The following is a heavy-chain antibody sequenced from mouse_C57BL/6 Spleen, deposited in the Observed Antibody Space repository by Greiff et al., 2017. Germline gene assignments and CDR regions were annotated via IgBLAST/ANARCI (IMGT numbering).Heavy chain of an antibody. D-gene: IGHD4-1*01. J-gene: IGHJ4*01. CDR1: GFSLTSYG. CDR3: ARKGWDEGGYAMDY. V-gene: IGHV2-2*01. Sequence: VQRVESGPGLVQPSQSLSITCTVSGFSLTSYGVHWVRQSPGKGLEWLGVIWSGGSTDYNAAFISRLSISKDNSKSHVFFKMNSLQADDTAIYCCARKGWDEGGYAMDYWGQGTSVTVYS. CDR2: IWSGGST.